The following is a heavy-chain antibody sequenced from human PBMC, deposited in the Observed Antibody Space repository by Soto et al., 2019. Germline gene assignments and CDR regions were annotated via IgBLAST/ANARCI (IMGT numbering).Heavy chain of an antibody. CDR2: VSKSDYT. D-gene: IGHD2-2*01. CDR1: GFTFNNYG. J-gene: IGHJ4*02. V-gene: IGHV3-21*04. CDR3: AREDSIIIPAVSDF. Sequence: PVGSLRLSCVVSGFTFNNYGINWVRQAPGKGLEWVSTVSKSDYTYYSDSVKGRFTISRGNAKNTVSLQMNTLRAEDTAVYYCAREDSIIIPAVSDFWGQGTLVTVSS.